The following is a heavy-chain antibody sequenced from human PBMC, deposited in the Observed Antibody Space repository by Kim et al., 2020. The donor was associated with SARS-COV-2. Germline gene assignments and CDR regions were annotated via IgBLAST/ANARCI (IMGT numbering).Heavy chain of an antibody. V-gene: IGHV4-39*01. CDR3: ARHEGIVGATPLWRWFDP. CDR2: IYYSGST. CDR1: GGSISSSSYY. J-gene: IGHJ5*02. Sequence: SETLSLTCTVSGGSISSSSYYWGWIRQPPGKGLEWIGSIYYSGSTYYNPSLKSRVTISVDTSKNQFSLKLSSVTAADTAVYYCARHEGIVGATPLWRWFDPWGQGTLVTVSS. D-gene: IGHD1-26*01.